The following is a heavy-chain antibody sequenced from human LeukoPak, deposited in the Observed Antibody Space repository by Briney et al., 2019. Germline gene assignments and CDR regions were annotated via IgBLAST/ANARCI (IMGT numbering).Heavy chain of an antibody. Sequence: PSETLSLTCTVSGGSISSSSYYWGWIRQPPGKGLEWIGSIHYSGSTDYNPTLKSRVTISVDTSKNQFSLKLSSVTAADTAVYYCARRFMVRGVIIYNWFDPWGQGTLVTVSS. CDR1: GGSISSSSYY. CDR3: ARRFMVRGVIIYNWFDP. V-gene: IGHV4-39*01. J-gene: IGHJ5*02. CDR2: IHYSGST. D-gene: IGHD3-10*01.